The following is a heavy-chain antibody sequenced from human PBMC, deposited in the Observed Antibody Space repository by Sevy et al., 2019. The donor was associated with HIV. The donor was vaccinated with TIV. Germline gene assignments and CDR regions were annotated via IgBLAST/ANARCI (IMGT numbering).Heavy chain of an antibody. V-gene: IGHV4-4*07. D-gene: IGHD3-10*01. CDR1: GATISNYY. CDR3: ARDVAIRGVFPTFYYHYYMDV. J-gene: IGHJ6*03. CDR2: IDTRGDT. Sequence: SETLSLTCTVSGATISNYYWSWIRQPAGKGLEWIGRIDTRGDTHYNPSLKGRVTLSLDTSQKHFSLKLTSVIAADTAVYYCARDVAIRGVFPTFYYHYYMDVWGKWTTVTVSS.